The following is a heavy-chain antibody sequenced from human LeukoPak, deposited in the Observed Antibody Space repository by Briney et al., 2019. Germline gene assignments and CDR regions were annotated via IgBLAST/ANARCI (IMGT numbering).Heavy chain of an antibody. CDR3: GRHRVKGYDILTDYKAFDI. CDR2: IYYSGIT. CDR1: GGSISTSSYF. Sequence: SETLSLTCTVSGGSISTSSYFWGWIRQPPGKGLEWIGSIYYSGITFYNPSLKSRVTISVDTSKNQFSLKLSSVTAADTAVYYCGRHRVKGYDILTDYKAFDIWGQGTMVTVSS. J-gene: IGHJ3*02. D-gene: IGHD3-9*01. V-gene: IGHV4-39*01.